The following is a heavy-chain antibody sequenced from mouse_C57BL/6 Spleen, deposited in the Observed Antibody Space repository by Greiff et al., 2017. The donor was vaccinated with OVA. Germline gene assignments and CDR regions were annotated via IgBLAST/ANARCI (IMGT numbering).Heavy chain of an antibody. V-gene: IGHV5-4*01. CDR1: GFTFSSYA. CDR3: ARGHYYARAWFAY. CDR2: ISDGGSYT. J-gene: IGHJ3*01. D-gene: IGHD2-1*01. Sequence: EVQLVESGGGLVKPGGSLKLSCAASGFTFSSYAMSWVRQTPEKRLEWVATISDGGSYTYYPDNVQGRFTISRDNAKNNLYLQMSHLKSEDTAMYYCARGHYYARAWFAYWGQGTRVTVSA.